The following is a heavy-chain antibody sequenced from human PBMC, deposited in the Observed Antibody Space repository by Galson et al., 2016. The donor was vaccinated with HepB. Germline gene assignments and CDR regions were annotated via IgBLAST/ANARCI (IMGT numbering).Heavy chain of an antibody. V-gene: IGHV5-51*01. CDR3: ARRYARSDVYCDV. CDR1: GYSFTNYW. Sequence: QSGAEVKKPGESLKISCQVSGYSFTNYWIGWVRHMPGKAMEWMGVIYPGDSDTKYSPSFEGQVTITADKSISTTYLQWSSLKAADTAIYYCARRYARSDVYCDVWCQGTQVTV. J-gene: IGHJ4*02. CDR2: IYPGDSDT. D-gene: IGHD3-22*01.